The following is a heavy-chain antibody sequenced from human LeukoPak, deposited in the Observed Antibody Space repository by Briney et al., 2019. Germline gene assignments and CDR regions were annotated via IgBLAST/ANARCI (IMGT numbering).Heavy chain of an antibody. J-gene: IGHJ1*01. Sequence: PSQTLSLTCTVPGGSITSDGYYWSWIRQHPGKGLEWIGHIYYSGSPYYNPSLKSRFTISLDTSKNQVSLKLSSVTAADTAVYYCARGPYAEYPQRWGQGTLVTVSS. V-gene: IGHV4-31*03. CDR3: ARGPYAEYPQR. CDR2: IYYSGSP. CDR1: GGSITSDGYY.